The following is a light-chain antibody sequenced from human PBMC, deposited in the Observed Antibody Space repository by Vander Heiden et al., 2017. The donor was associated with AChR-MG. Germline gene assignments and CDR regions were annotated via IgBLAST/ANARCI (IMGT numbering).Light chain of an antibody. V-gene: IGKV3-15*01. J-gene: IGKJ2*01. CDR1: QSVRDN. CDR3: QRYQTWRYT. CDR2: DAC. Sequence: EIVMTKPPASLSVSPGERATLSCRASQSVRDNLAWYQQKPGQAPSLLIADACTRDAGTPARFSGGASEAEFTLTISILHAEDFTVYYCQRYQTWRYTFGQGTKLEIK.